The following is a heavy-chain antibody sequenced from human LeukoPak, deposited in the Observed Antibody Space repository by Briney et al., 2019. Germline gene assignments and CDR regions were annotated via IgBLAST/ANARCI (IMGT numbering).Heavy chain of an antibody. CDR2: IYSGGTT. Sequence: PGGSLRLSCKASGFTVSNNYMIWVRQAPGKGLEWVALIYSGGTTNYADSVKGRFTISRDNSKNTLYLQMTNVRVEDTAVYYCARDPPGIAASVSGGWGQGTLVTVSS. CDR3: ARDPPGIAASVSGG. V-gene: IGHV3-53*01. D-gene: IGHD6-13*01. J-gene: IGHJ4*02. CDR1: GFTVSNNY.